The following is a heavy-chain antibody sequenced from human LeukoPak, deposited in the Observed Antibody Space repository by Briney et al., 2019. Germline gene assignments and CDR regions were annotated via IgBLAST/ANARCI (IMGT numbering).Heavy chain of an antibody. CDR3: AKDYDFWSGNYYYYYMDV. D-gene: IGHD3-3*01. V-gene: IGHV3-23*01. CDR2: ISGSGGST. CDR1: GFTFSSYA. J-gene: IGHJ6*03. Sequence: PGGSLRLSCAASGFTFSSYAMSWVRQAPGKGLEWVSAISGSGGSTYYADSVKGRFTISRDNSKNTLYLQMNSLRAEDTAVHYCAKDYDFWSGNYYYYYMDVWGKGTTVTVSS.